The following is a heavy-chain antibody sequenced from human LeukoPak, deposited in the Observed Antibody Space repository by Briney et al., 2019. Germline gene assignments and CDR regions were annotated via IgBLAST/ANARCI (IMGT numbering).Heavy chain of an antibody. D-gene: IGHD1/OR15-1a*01. CDR2: IYYSGST. Sequence: SETLSLTYTVSGGSVSSGSYYWSWIRQPPGKGLEWIGYIYYSGSTNYNPSLKSRVTISVDTSKNQFSLKLSSVTAADTAVYYCARVETGTLDYWGQGTLVTVSS. J-gene: IGHJ4*02. V-gene: IGHV4-61*01. CDR3: ARVETGTLDY. CDR1: GGSVSSGSYY.